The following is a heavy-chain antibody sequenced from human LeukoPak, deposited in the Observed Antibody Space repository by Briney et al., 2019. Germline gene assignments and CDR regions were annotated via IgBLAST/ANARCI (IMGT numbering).Heavy chain of an antibody. D-gene: IGHD3-9*01. J-gene: IGHJ3*02. CDR1: GFSVSNNY. Sequence: PGGSLRLSCAASGFSVSNNYMTWVRQAPGKGLEWVSIIYSGGRTYYADSVKGRFTVSRDNSKNTLYLQMNSLRAEDTAVYYCAKVGGYFDSYDAFDIWGQGTMVTVSS. CDR3: AKVGGYFDSYDAFDI. V-gene: IGHV3-53*01. CDR2: IYSGGRT.